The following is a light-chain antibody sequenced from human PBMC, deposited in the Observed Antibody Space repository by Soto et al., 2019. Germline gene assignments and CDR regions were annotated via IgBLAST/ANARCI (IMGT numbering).Light chain of an antibody. CDR1: SSDVGGSNY. CDR3: SSYTSSSTYV. V-gene: IGLV2-14*01. Sequence: ALTQPASVSGSPGQPITIFCTGTSSDVGGSNYVSWYQQHPGKAPKLIISDVSYRPSGVSNRFSGSKSGNTASLTISGLQVEYEADYYCSSYTSSSTYVFGPGTKVTVL. J-gene: IGLJ1*01. CDR2: DVS.